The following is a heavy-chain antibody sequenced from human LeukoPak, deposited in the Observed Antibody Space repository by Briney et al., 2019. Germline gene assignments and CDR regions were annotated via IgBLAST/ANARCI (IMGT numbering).Heavy chain of an antibody. CDR1: GGSFSGYY. J-gene: IGHJ4*02. V-gene: IGHV4-34*01. D-gene: IGHD3-3*01. Sequence: PSETLPLTCAVYGGSFSGYYWNWIRQPPGKGLEWIGEINHSGSTNYNPSLKSRVTISQDTSKKQFSLKLNSVTAADTAVYYSVRDQLEIPLDYWGQGTLVTISS. CDR2: INHSGST. CDR3: VRDQLEIPLDY.